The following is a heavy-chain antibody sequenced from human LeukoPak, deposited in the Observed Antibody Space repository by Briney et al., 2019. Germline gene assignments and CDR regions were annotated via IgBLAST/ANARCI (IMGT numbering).Heavy chain of an antibody. CDR3: ARGLLAAPGIDY. D-gene: IGHD6-13*01. J-gene: IGHJ4*02. CDR1: GFTFSSYS. Sequence: PGGSLRLSCAASGFTFSSYSMNWVRQAPGKGLEWVSSISSSSSYIYYADSVKGRFTISRDNAKNSLYLQMNSLRPEDTAVYYCARGLLAAPGIDYWGQGALVTVSS. CDR2: ISSSSSYI. V-gene: IGHV3-21*01.